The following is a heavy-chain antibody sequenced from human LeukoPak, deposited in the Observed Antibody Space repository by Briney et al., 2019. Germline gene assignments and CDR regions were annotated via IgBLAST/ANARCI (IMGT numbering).Heavy chain of an antibody. CDR1: GGSITSYY. Sequence: SETLSLTCTVFGGSITSYYWSWIRQPAGKGLEWIGRIYSSGSTNFNPSLKSRVTMSVDTSKNQISLNLTSVTAADTAVYYCARAPTREGGGALFDYWGQGTLVTVSS. CDR3: ARAPTREGGGALFDY. D-gene: IGHD3-16*01. V-gene: IGHV4-4*07. CDR2: IYSSGST. J-gene: IGHJ4*02.